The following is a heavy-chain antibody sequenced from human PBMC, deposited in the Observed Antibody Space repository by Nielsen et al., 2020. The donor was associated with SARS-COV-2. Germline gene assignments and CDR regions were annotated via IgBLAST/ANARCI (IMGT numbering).Heavy chain of an antibody. Sequence: ASVKVSCKASGQSSTTYAISWVRQAPGQGLEWMGWISTYNGNTNYAQRLQGRVTLTTDTSTSTAYMELRSLRTEDTAVYYCARDLGGTGDYYYGMDVWGQGTTVTVSS. J-gene: IGHJ6*02. CDR1: GQSSTTYA. CDR2: ISTYNGNT. CDR3: ARDLGGTGDYYYGMDV. D-gene: IGHD1/OR15-1a*01. V-gene: IGHV1-18*01.